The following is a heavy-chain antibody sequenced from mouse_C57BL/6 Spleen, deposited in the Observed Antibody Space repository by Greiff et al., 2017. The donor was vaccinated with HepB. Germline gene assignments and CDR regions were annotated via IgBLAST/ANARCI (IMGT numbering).Heavy chain of an antibody. J-gene: IGHJ1*03. V-gene: IGHV14-1*01. CDR3: TSGGSRYFDV. CDR1: GFNIKDYY. D-gene: IGHD1-1*01. Sequence: EVQLQQSGAELVRPGASVKLSCTASGFNIKDYYMHWVKQRPEQGLEWIGRIDPEDGDTEYAPKFQGKATMTADTSSNPAYLQLSSLTSEDTAVYYCTSGGSRYFDVWGTGTTVTVSS. CDR2: IDPEDGDT.